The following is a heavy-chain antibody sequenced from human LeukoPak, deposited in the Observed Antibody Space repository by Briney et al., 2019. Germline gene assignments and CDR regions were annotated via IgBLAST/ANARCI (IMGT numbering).Heavy chain of an antibody. J-gene: IGHJ4*02. Sequence: GGSLRLSCAASGFTFSSYGMHWVRQAPGKGLKWVAFIRYDGSNKYYADSVKGRFTISRDNAKNSLYLQMNSLRAEDTAVYYCARDWWRVADTNKEEFDYWGQGTLVTVSS. CDR3: ARDWWRVADTNKEEFDY. CDR2: IRYDGSNK. V-gene: IGHV3-30*02. CDR1: GFTFSSYG. D-gene: IGHD6-19*01.